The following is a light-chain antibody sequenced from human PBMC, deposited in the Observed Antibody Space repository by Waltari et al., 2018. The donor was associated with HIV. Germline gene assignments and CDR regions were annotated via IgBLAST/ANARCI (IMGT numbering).Light chain of an antibody. V-gene: IGLV2-23*01. Sequence: QSALTQPASVSGSPGQSITIPCTGTSSDVGNYNLVSGYQQHPGKAPKLMIYEGIKRPSGVSNRISGSKSGNTASLTISGLQAEDEADYYCCSYGGSSNWVFGGGTKLTVL. J-gene: IGLJ3*02. CDR1: SSDVGNYNL. CDR3: CSYGGSSNWV. CDR2: EGI.